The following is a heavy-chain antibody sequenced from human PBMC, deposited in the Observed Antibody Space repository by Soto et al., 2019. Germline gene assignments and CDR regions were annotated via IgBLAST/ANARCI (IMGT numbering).Heavy chain of an antibody. D-gene: IGHD4-17*01. CDR2: ISSSGGST. Sequence: EVQLLESGGGLVQPGGSLRLSCAASGFTFSNYAMSWVRQAPGGGPEWVSGISSSGGSTYYADSVKGRFTISRDHSNNTMSLQMNNLRAEDTAVYYCAKDPHGDYVGAFEMWGQGTMVTVSS. CDR1: GFTFSNYA. CDR3: AKDPHGDYVGAFEM. V-gene: IGHV3-23*01. J-gene: IGHJ3*02.